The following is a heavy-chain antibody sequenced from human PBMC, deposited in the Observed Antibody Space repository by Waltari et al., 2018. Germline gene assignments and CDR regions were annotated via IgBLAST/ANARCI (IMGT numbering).Heavy chain of an antibody. CDR2: VFASGGT. CDR3: AREGIADRDSIFDV. V-gene: IGHV4-4*07. Sequence: QVRLEESGPRLVKPSGTLSLTCSVTGDAIGLYRWTWIRQSAVQGLEWIGRVFASGGTNFNPALRGRVTMSVDKSKIQFSLEMTSMTAADTATYYCAREGIADRDSIFDVWGQGILVTVSS. CDR1: GDAIGLYR. D-gene: IGHD6-13*01. J-gene: IGHJ4*02.